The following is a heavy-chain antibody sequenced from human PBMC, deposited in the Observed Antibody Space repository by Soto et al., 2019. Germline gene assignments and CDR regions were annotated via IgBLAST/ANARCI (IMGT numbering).Heavy chain of an antibody. CDR1: GFTVSSNY. Sequence: EVQLVESGGGLIQPGGSLRLSCAASGFTVSSNYMSWVRQAPGKGLEWVSVIYSGGSTYYADSVKGRFTISRDNSKNTLYLQLNSLRAEDTAVYYCARDHVIAAAGTGLPYYYYYYYGMDVWGQGTTVTVSS. CDR2: IYSGGST. CDR3: ARDHVIAAAGTGLPYYYYYYYGMDV. J-gene: IGHJ6*02. D-gene: IGHD6-13*01. V-gene: IGHV3-53*01.